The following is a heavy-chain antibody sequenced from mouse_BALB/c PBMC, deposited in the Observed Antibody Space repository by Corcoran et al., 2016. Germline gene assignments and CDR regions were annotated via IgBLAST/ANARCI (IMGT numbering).Heavy chain of an antibody. CDR1: GYTFTEYT. J-gene: IGHJ4*01. CDR2: INPNNGGT. Sequence: EIQLQQSGPELVKPGASVKISCKTSGYTFTEYTMHWVKQSHGKSREWIGGINPNNGGTSYNQKFKGKATLTVDKSSSTAYMELRSLTSEDSAVYYCARPYDGYHYAMDYWGQGTSVTVSS. D-gene: IGHD2-3*01. V-gene: IGHV1-18*01. CDR3: ARPYDGYHYAMDY.